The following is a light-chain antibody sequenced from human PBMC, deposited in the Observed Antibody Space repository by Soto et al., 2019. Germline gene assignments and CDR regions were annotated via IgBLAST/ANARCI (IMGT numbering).Light chain of an antibody. CDR1: RSNIGADFA. CDR2: STN. CDR3: QSYDSSLSLV. V-gene: IGLV1-40*01. J-gene: IGLJ2*01. Sequence: QSVLTQPPSVSGAPGPRVTISCAGNRSNIGADFAVHWYQHLPGTAPKLLIFSTNTRPSGVPDRFAGSRSGTSASLAITGLQAEDEADYSCQSYDSSLSLVFGGGTKLTVL.